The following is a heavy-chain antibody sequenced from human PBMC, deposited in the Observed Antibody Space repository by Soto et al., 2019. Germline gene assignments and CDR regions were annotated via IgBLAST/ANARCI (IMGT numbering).Heavy chain of an antibody. CDR2: ITGSGAGS. CDR1: GFTFSSYA. CDR3: SKAYSNSWPNDWFDP. Sequence: EVQLLESGGGWLQPGGSLRLSCAASGFTFSSYAMNWVRQAPGKGLEWVSGITGSGAGSYYSDSVKGRFTISRDNSKNTRYLQMNSLRAEDKAVYYCSKAYSNSWPNDWFDPWGQGTLVTVSS. D-gene: IGHD3-16*01. J-gene: IGHJ5*02. V-gene: IGHV3-23*01.